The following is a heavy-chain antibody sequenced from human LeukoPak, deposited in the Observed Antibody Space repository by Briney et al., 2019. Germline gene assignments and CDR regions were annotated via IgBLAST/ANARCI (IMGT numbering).Heavy chain of an antibody. V-gene: IGHV3-21*01. CDR1: GFTFSSTS. D-gene: IGHD5-12*01. CDR3: AREPEWLLRRGPFDY. CDR2: ISSSSRST. J-gene: IGHJ4*02. Sequence: GRSLRLSWAASGFTFSSTSMNSARHAPRNWMEWVSSISSSSRSTYYPDTVKGRFTVSRDNAKHSLYPQMDSLRAEDTAVYYCAREPEWLLRRGPFDYWCRGTLVIV.